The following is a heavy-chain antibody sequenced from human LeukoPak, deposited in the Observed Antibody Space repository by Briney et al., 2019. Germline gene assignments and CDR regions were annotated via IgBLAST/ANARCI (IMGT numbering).Heavy chain of an antibody. CDR2: ISSSSSYI. CDR1: GFTFSSYS. J-gene: IGHJ5*02. V-gene: IGHV3-21*01. CDR3: ARGIGYYGSGSYLRTPPTNWFDP. Sequence: GGSLRLSCAASGFTFSSYSMNWVRQAPGKGLEWVSSISSSSSYIYYADSVKGRFTISRDNAKNSLYLQMNSLRAEDTAVYYCARGIGYYGSGSYLRTPPTNWFDPWGQGTLVTVSS. D-gene: IGHD3-10*01.